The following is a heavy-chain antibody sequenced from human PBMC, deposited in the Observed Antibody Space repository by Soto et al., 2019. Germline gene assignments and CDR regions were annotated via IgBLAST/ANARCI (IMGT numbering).Heavy chain of an antibody. D-gene: IGHD2-21*01. CDR3: AFRAGPYAPYCFGF. J-gene: IGHJ4*02. Sequence: GGSLRLSCAASGITLATSAMNWVRQAPGKGLEWVSGFRSSGKDTYYADSVRGRFTISRDNSKNTVYLQINNLRAEDKALYYCAFRAGPYAPYCFGFWGPGTLVTVS. CDR2: FRSSGKDT. CDR1: GITLATSA. V-gene: IGHV3-23*05.